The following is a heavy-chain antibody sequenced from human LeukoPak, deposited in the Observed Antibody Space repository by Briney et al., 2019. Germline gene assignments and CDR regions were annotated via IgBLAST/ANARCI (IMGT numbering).Heavy chain of an antibody. J-gene: IGHJ4*02. D-gene: IGHD3-10*01. CDR3: AKNDVLLWFGELLSFDY. CDR1: GFSFKNVW. Sequence: PGGSLRLSCAASGFSFKNVWMSWVRQAPGKGLEWVSAISGSGGSTYYADSVKGRFTISRDNSKSTLYLQMNSLRAEDTAVYYCAKNDVLLWFGELLSFDYWGQGTLVTVSS. CDR2: ISGSGGST. V-gene: IGHV3-23*01.